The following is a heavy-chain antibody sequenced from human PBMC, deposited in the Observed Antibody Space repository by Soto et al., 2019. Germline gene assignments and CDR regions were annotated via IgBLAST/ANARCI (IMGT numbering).Heavy chain of an antibody. CDR3: ARAAGEYYYYYMDV. D-gene: IGHD6-13*01. V-gene: IGHV1-69*02. Sequence: QVQLVQSGAEVKKPGSSVKVSCKASGGTFSSYTISWVRQAPGQGLEWMGRIIPILGIANYAQKFQGRVTITADKSTSTADMELSSLRSEDTAVYYCARAAGEYYYYYMDVWGKGTTVTVSS. J-gene: IGHJ6*03. CDR2: IIPILGIA. CDR1: GGTFSSYT.